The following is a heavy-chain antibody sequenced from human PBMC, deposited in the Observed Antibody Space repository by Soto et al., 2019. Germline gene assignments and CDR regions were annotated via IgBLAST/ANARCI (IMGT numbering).Heavy chain of an antibody. CDR3: AREGDVPDYYYGMDV. V-gene: IGHV1-18*01. CDR1: GYTFTSYG. Sequence: QVQLVQSGGEVKKPGASVKVSCKASGYTFTSYGISWVRQAPGQGLEWMGWISGYNGKTNYAQKVQDRVTMTTDTSTSTVYMELRSLRSDDTAVYYCAREGDVPDYYYGMDVWGQGTTVTVSS. J-gene: IGHJ6*02. D-gene: IGHD2-21*02. CDR2: ISGYNGKT.